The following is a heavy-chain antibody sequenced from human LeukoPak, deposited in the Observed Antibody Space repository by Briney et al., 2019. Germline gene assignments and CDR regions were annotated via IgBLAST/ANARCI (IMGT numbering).Heavy chain of an antibody. CDR2: IYYSGST. Sequence: PSETLSLTCTVSGGSISSGGYSWSWIRQHPGKGLEWIGYIYYSGSTYYNPSLKSRVTISVDTSKNQFSLKLSSVTAADTAVYYCARVRDSSGWYGRPEFDYWGQGTLVTVSS. D-gene: IGHD6-19*01. CDR1: GGSISSGGYS. V-gene: IGHV4-31*03. CDR3: ARVRDSSGWYGRPEFDY. J-gene: IGHJ4*02.